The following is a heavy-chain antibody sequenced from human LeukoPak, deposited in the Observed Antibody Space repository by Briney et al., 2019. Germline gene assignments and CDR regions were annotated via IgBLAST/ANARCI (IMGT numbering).Heavy chain of an antibody. CDR3: ARVRIAVAGRGRHFDY. Sequence: SQTLSLTCAISGDSVSSNSAAWNWIRQSPSRGLEWLGRTYYRSKWYNDYAVSVKGRITINPDTSKNQFSLQLNSVTPEDTAVYYCARVRIAVAGRGRHFDYWGQGTLATVSS. J-gene: IGHJ4*02. V-gene: IGHV6-1*01. CDR1: GDSVSSNSAA. D-gene: IGHD6-19*01. CDR2: TYYRSKWYN.